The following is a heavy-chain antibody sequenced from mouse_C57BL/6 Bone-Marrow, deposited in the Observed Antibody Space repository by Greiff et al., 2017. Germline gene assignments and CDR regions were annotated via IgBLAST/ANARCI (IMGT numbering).Heavy chain of an antibody. CDR2: ISSGSSTI. J-gene: IGHJ1*03. CDR1: GFTFSDYG. Sequence: EVQVVESGGGLVKPGGSLKLSCAASGFTFSDYGMHWVRQAPEEGLEWVAYISSGSSTIYYADTVKGRFTITRDNAKNTLFLQMTSLRSEDTAMYYCASPAPYYGYDVGYFDGWGTGTTVTVSS. V-gene: IGHV5-17*01. CDR3: ASPAPYYGYDVGYFDG. D-gene: IGHD2-9*01.